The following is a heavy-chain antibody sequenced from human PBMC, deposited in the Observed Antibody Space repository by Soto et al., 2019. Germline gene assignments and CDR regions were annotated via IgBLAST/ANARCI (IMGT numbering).Heavy chain of an antibody. D-gene: IGHD6-13*01. CDR3: AKGSSSWYYLDS. CDR1: GFTFTTYI. J-gene: IGHJ4*02. V-gene: IGHV3-23*01. Sequence: GGSLRLSCAASGFTFTTYIMAWVRQAPGKGLQWVSTITAGGETTYYADSVKGRFTISRDNSQNKVFLQMNSLRSEDTALYYCAKGSSSWYYLDSWGQGIPVTVSS. CDR2: ITAGGETT.